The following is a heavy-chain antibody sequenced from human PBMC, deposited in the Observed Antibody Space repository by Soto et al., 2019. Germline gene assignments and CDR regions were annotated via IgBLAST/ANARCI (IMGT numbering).Heavy chain of an antibody. Sequence: EVQLVESGGGLVQPGGSLRLSCAASGFTFSSYSMNCVRQAPGKGLEWVSYISSSSSTIYYADSVKGRFTISRDNAKNSLYLQRNSPRAEDTAVYYCARDGIDISGYEVILDYWGLGTLVTVSS. V-gene: IGHV3-48*01. CDR1: GFTFSSYS. D-gene: IGHD5-12*01. CDR2: ISSSSSTI. J-gene: IGHJ4*02. CDR3: ARDGIDISGYEVILDY.